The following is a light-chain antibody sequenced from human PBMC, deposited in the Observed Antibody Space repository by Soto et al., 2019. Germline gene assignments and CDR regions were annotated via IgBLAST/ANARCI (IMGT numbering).Light chain of an antibody. V-gene: IGLV2-14*01. CDR3: CSYTNKNTLV. Sequence: QSVLTQPASVSGSPGQSITISCTGTSSDVGGHNFVSWYQQYPGKAPKVMIYEVSNRPSGVSNRFSGSKSGNTASLTISGLQAEDEADYYCCSYTNKNTLVFGTGTKLTVL. J-gene: IGLJ1*01. CDR2: EVS. CDR1: SSDVGGHNF.